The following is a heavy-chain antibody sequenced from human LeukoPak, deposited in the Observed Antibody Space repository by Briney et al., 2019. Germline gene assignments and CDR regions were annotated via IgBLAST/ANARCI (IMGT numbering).Heavy chain of an antibody. Sequence: SETLSLTCTVSGGSISGGGYYWGWIRQPPGKGLEWIGSIYYSGSTYYNPSLKSRVTISVDTSKNQFSLKLSSVTAADTAVYYCARLATLRYCSGGSCPTPFDYWGQGTLVTVSP. D-gene: IGHD2-15*01. V-gene: IGHV4-39*01. CDR3: ARLATLRYCSGGSCPTPFDY. J-gene: IGHJ4*02. CDR2: IYYSGST. CDR1: GGSISGGGYY.